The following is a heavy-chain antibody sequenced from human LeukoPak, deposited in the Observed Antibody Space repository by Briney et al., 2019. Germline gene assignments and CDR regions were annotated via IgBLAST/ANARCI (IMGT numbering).Heavy chain of an antibody. J-gene: IGHJ5*02. CDR1: GGSISSSSYY. CDR3: ARPIAAAGTDNHWFDP. Sequence: PSETLSLTCTVSGGSISSSSYYWGWIRQPPGKGLEWIGSIYYSGSTYYNPSLKSRVTITVDTSKNQFSLMLSSVTAADTAMYYCARPIAAAGTDNHWFDPWGQGTLVTVSS. D-gene: IGHD6-13*01. CDR2: IYYSGST. V-gene: IGHV4-39*01.